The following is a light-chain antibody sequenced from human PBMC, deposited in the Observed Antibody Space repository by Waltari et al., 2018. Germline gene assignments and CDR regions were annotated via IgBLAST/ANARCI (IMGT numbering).Light chain of an antibody. CDR2: EAS. J-gene: IGKJ4*01. CDR3: QQYYSTPLT. Sequence: DIVMTQSPDSLAVSLGERATINCKSSQSVLYSSNNKNYLAWYQQKPGQPPKLRIYEASAPDPGVPHRVSGSASGTDFNIAVSSLKAEDVAVYYCQQYYSTPLTFGGGTKVEIK. CDR1: QSVLYSSNNKNY. V-gene: IGKV4-1*01.